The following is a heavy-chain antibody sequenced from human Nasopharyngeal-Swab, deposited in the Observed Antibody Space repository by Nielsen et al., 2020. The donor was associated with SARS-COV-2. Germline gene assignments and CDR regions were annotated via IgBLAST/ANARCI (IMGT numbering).Heavy chain of an antibody. CDR3: ARSEEGNPYYYYYMDV. Sequence: GGSLRLSCAASGFTFSTYTMNWVRQAPGKGLEWIAYISSSSRTIYYADSVKGRFTISRDNAKNSLYLQMNSLRAGDTAVYYCARSEEGNPYYYYYMDVWGKGTTVTVSS. CDR2: ISSSSRTI. V-gene: IGHV3-48*01. D-gene: IGHD2/OR15-2a*01. J-gene: IGHJ6*03. CDR1: GFTFSTYT.